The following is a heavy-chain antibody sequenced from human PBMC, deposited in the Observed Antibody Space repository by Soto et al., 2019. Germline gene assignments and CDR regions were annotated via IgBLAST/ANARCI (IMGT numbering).Heavy chain of an antibody. D-gene: IGHD3-22*01. CDR2: ISGGGSTA. CDR1: GFTFTSYV. J-gene: IGHJ4*02. CDR3: AKDSNKYSSSLRGRYFDY. V-gene: IGHV3-23*01. Sequence: EVQLLESGGGLVQRGGSQRLSCAASGFTFTSYVMSWVRQAPGKGLEWVAGISGGGSTAFYADSVKGRCTISRDNAKNTLDLQMDSLRAEDTAIYYCAKDSNKYSSSLRGRYFDYWGQGTLVTVSS.